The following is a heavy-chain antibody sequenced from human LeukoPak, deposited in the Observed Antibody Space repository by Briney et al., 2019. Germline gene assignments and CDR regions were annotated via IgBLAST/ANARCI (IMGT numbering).Heavy chain of an antibody. CDR2: IYYSGSS. V-gene: IGHV4-59*01. D-gene: IGHD3-22*01. CDR1: GGSISVYY. J-gene: IGHJ3*02. CDR3: ACLTTADAFDI. Sequence: PSETLSPTCTVSGGSISVYYWSWIRQPPGKGLEWIGHIYYSGSSNYNPSLKSRVTISVDTSKNQFSLKLSSVTAADTAVYYCACLTTADAFDIWGQGTMVTVSS.